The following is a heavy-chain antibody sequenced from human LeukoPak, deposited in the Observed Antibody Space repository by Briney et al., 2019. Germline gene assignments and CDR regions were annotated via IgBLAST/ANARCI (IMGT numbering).Heavy chain of an antibody. CDR3: AKVATQAYDSSGYLTYFDY. V-gene: IGHV3-23*01. J-gene: IGHJ4*02. CDR2: ISGSGGST. Sequence: GGSLRLSCAASGFTFSSYAMSWVRQAPGKGLEWVSAISGSGGSTYYADSVKGRFTISRDNSKNTLYLQMNSLRAEDTAVYYCAKVATQAYDSSGYLTYFDYWGRGTLVTVS. CDR1: GFTFSSYA. D-gene: IGHD3-22*01.